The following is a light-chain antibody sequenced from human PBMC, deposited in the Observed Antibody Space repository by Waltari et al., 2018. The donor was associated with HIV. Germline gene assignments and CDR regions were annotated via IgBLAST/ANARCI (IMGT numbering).Light chain of an antibody. Sequence: SYELTQPPSVSVSPGQTAKITCSGDTLPKKYAHWYHHKSGQATVLVIYEDIKRPSGIPERFSGSSSGTMAILTISGAQVEDEADYYCYSTESNGNHRVFGGGTKLTVL. J-gene: IGLJ3*02. V-gene: IGLV3-10*01. CDR2: EDI. CDR1: TLPKKY. CDR3: YSTESNGNHRV.